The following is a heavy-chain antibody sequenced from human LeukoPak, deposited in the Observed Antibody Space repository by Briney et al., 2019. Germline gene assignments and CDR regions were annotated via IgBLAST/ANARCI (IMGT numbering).Heavy chain of an antibody. V-gene: IGHV1-2*02. D-gene: IGHD6-13*01. CDR1: GYTFTGYY. CDR2: INPNSGGT. J-gene: IGHJ4*02. CDR3: ARALWTGYSSSWYSYFDY. Sequence: GASVKVSCKASGYTFTGYYMHWVRQAPGQGLEWMGWINPNSGGTNYAQKFQGRVTMTRDTSISTAYMELSRLRSDDTAVYYCARALWTGYSSSWYSYFDYWGQGTLVTVSS.